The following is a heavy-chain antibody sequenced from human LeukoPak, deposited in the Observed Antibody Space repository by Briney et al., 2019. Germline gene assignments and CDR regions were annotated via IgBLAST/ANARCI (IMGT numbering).Heavy chain of an antibody. CDR1: GFTFGDYT. Sequence: GRSLRLSCTASGFTFGDYTMVWFRQAPGKGLEWVGFIRSRSDGEATEYAASVKGRFIISRDDSKSIAYLQMNSLKTEDTAVYYCSRDLRGVAVVFLENWGQGTLVTVSS. CDR2: IRSRSDGEAT. J-gene: IGHJ4*02. D-gene: IGHD6-19*01. V-gene: IGHV3-49*03. CDR3: SRDLRGVAVVFLEN.